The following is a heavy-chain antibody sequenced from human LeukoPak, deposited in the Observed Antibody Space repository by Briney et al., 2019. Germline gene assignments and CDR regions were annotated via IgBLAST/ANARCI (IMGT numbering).Heavy chain of an antibody. CDR1: GFTLSSYG. CDR2: IWYDGSNK. Sequence: GRSLRLSCAASGFTLSSYGMHWVRQAPGKGLEWVAVIWYDGSNKYYADSVKGRFTISRDNSKNTLYLQMNSLRAEDTAVYYCAKGDYDFWSGYFDYWGQGTLVTVSS. J-gene: IGHJ4*02. V-gene: IGHV3-33*06. CDR3: AKGDYDFWSGYFDY. D-gene: IGHD3-3*01.